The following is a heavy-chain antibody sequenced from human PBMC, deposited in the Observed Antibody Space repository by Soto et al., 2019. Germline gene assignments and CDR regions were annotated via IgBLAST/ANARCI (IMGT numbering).Heavy chain of an antibody. CDR3: ARSDNYVPFDH. CDR1: GGSISSGDYY. V-gene: IGHV4-30-4*01. D-gene: IGHD4-4*01. CDR2: IYYSGFT. J-gene: IGHJ4*02. Sequence: QVQLQESGPGLVKPSQTLSLTCTVSGGSISSGDYYWSWIRQPPGKGLEWIGYIYYSGFTYYNPSLNSRLTMSVDTSKNQFSLKLSSGIAADTAVYYCARSDNYVPFDHWGQGTLVTVSS.